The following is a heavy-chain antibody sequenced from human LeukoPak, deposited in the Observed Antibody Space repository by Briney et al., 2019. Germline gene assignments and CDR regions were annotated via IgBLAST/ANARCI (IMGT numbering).Heavy chain of an antibody. CDR3: AKDREIFGVFNWFDP. V-gene: IGHV3-48*01. D-gene: IGHD3-3*01. J-gene: IGHJ5*02. CDR2: ISSSSHSI. Sequence: GGSLRLSCAASGFTVSSNYMSWVRQAPGKGLEWVSYISSSSHSIYYADSVKGRFTISRDNSKNTLYLQMNSLRAEDTAVYYCAKDREIFGVFNWFDPWGQGTLVTVSS. CDR1: GFTVSSNY.